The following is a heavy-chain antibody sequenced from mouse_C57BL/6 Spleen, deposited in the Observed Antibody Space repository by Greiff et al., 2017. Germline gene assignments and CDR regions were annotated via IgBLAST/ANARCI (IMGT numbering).Heavy chain of an antibody. CDR3: ARGGVYDGYYDGCFDY. J-gene: IGHJ2*01. CDR1: GYTFTSYW. D-gene: IGHD2-3*01. Sequence: QVQLKQPGAELVRPGSSVKLSCKASGYTFTSYWMHWVKQRPIQGLEWIGNIDPSDSETHYNQKFKDKATLTVDKSSSTAYMQLSSLTSEDSAVYYCARGGVYDGYYDGCFDYWGQGTTLTVSS. CDR2: IDPSDSET. V-gene: IGHV1-52*01.